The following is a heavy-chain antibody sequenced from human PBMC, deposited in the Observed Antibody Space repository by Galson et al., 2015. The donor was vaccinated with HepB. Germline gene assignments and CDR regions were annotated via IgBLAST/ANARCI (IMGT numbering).Heavy chain of an antibody. CDR1: GFTFSSYG. CDR3: ARDDGAATITYYYYYMDV. Sequence: LRLSCAASGFTFSSYGMHWVRQAPGKGLEWVAVIWYDGSNKYYADSVKGRFTISRDNSKNTLYLQMNSLRAEDTAVYYCARDDGAATITYYYYYMDVWGKGTTVTVSS. CDR2: IWYDGSNK. V-gene: IGHV3-33*01. D-gene: IGHD5-12*01. J-gene: IGHJ6*03.